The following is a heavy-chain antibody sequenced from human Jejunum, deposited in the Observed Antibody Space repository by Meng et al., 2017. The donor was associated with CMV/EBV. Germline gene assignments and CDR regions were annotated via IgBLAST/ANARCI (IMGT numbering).Heavy chain of an antibody. CDR2: IKQDGSEK. CDR1: GFTFSTYW. D-gene: IGHD3-10*01. V-gene: IGHV3-7*01. Sequence: RLSCAAAGFTFSTYWMTWVHQAPGKGLEWVANIKQDGSEKYYVDSVKGRFTISRDNAKNSLFLQMNSLRAEDTAMYYCARNARGSGYWGQGTLVTVSS. CDR3: ARNARGSGY. J-gene: IGHJ4*02.